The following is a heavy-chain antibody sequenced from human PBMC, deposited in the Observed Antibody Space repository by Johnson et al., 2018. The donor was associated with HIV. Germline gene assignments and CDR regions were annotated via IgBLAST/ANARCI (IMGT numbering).Heavy chain of an antibody. CDR1: GFTFDDYA. Sequence: QVQLVESGGGLVQPGRSLRLSCAASGFTFDDYAMHWVRQAPGKGLEWVSVIYSGGSTYYADSVKGRFTIYRDNSKNTLYLQMNSLRAEDTAVYYCARDLAAGIPSDAFDIWGQGTMVTVSS. CDR2: IYSGGST. CDR3: ARDLAAGIPSDAFDI. V-gene: IGHV3-NL1*01. D-gene: IGHD6-25*01. J-gene: IGHJ3*02.